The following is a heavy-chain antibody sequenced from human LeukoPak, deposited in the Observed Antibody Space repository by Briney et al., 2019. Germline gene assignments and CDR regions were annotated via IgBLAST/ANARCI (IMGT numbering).Heavy chain of an antibody. J-gene: IGHJ4*02. V-gene: IGHV1-8*01. Sequence: ASVKVSCKASGYTFTSYDINWVRQATGQGLEWMGWMNPNSGNTGYAQKFQGRVTMTRNTSISTAYMELSSLRSEDTAVYYCARVSGDYYDSSGYYFDYWGQGTLVTVSS. D-gene: IGHD3-22*01. CDR2: MNPNSGNT. CDR1: GYTFTSYD. CDR3: ARVSGDYYDSSGYYFDY.